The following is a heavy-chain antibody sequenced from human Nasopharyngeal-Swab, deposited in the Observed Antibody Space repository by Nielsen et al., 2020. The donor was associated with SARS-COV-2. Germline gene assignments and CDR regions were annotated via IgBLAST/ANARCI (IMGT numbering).Heavy chain of an antibody. D-gene: IGHD2-2*01. CDR3: ARSRRGAFDY. J-gene: IGHJ4*02. Sequence: SETLSLTFAVSGGSISSSYWWSWVSQPPGKGLEWLGEISHNGNDNYHPSLKSRVTISLDESRNQFSLNLNSVTAADTAVYYCARSRRGAFDYWGQGTLVTVSS. V-gene: IGHV4-4*02. CDR2: ISHNGND. CDR1: GGSISSSYW.